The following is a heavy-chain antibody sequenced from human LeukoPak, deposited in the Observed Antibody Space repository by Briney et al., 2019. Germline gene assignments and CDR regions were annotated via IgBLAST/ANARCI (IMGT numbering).Heavy chain of an antibody. Sequence: SETLSLTCTVSGGSISSYYWSWIRQPAGKGLEWIGEINHSGNTNYNPSLKSRVTISVDTSQKQFSLRLSSVTAADTAVYYCARGLYLTTRGGAAAGFLDYWGQGNLVTVSS. J-gene: IGHJ4*02. CDR1: GGSISSYY. CDR3: ARGLYLTTRGGAAAGFLDY. CDR2: INHSGNT. V-gene: IGHV4-34*01. D-gene: IGHD6-13*01.